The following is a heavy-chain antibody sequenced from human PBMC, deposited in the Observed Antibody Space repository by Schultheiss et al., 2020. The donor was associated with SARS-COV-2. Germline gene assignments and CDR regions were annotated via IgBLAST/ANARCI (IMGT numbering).Heavy chain of an antibody. D-gene: IGHD1-1*01. V-gene: IGHV3-7*03. CDR1: ASTPRTYI. Sequence: GGSLRLSCVVSASTPRTYIMSWVRQAPGKGLEWVANIKQDGSEKYYVDSVKGRFTISRDNAKNSLYLQMNSLRAEDTAVYYCARDSLKLERRLAYYYYMDVWGKGTTVTVAS. J-gene: IGHJ6*03. CDR3: ARDSLKLERRLAYYYYMDV. CDR2: IKQDGSEK.